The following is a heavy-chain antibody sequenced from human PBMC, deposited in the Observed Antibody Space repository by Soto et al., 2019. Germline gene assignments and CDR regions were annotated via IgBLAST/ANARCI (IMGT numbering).Heavy chain of an antibody. CDR1: GFTFSSHA. D-gene: IGHD6-19*01. V-gene: IGHV3-23*01. Sequence: GSLRLSCAASGFTFSSHAMGWLRQAPGKGLEWVSGISGSGGSTYYADSVKGRFTISRDNSKNTLYQQMNGLRAEDTAVYYCAKGLYSSGWYFDSWGQGTLVTVSS. J-gene: IGHJ4*02. CDR3: AKGLYSSGWYFDS. CDR2: ISGSGGST.